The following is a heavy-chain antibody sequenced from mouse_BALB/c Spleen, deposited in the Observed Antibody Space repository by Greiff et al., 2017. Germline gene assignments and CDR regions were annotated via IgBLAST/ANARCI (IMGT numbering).Heavy chain of an antibody. J-gene: IGHJ2*01. V-gene: IGHV1-4*01. CDR2: INPSSGYT. CDR3: ARSGEYGYDAYFDY. D-gene: IGHD2-14*01. Sequence: VKLMESGAELARPGASVKMSCKASGYTFTSYTMHWVKQRPGQGLEWIGDINPSSGYTNYNQKFKDKATLTADKSSSTAYMQLSSLTSEDSAVYYCARSGEYGYDAYFDYWGQGTTLTVSA. CDR1: GYTFTSYT.